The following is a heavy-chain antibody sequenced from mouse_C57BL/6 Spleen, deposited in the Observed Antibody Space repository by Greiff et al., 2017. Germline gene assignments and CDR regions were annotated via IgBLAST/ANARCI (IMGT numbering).Heavy chain of an antibody. D-gene: IGHD1-1*01. Sequence: EVKLVESGGGLVQPGGSLKLSCAASGFTFSDYYMYWVRQTPEKRLEWVAYISNGGGSTYYPDTVKGRFTISRDNAKNTLYLQMSRLKSEDTAMYYCARQGLLLREGYFDVWGTGTTVTVSS. CDR2: ISNGGGST. CDR1: GFTFSDYY. J-gene: IGHJ1*03. CDR3: ARQGLLLREGYFDV. V-gene: IGHV5-12*01.